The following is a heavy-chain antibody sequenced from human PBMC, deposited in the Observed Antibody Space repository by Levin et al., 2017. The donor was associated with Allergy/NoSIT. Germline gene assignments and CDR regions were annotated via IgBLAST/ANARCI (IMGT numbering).Heavy chain of an antibody. D-gene: IGHD2-2*01. CDR2: ISAYNGNT. V-gene: IGHV1-18*01. CDR3: ARSVPDIVVVPAAMYYYYYMDV. J-gene: IGHJ6*03. CDR1: GYTFTSYG. Sequence: GESLKISCKASGYTFTSYGISWVRQAPGQGLEWMGWISAYNGNTNYAQKLQGRVTMTTDTSTSTAYMELRSLRSDDTAVYYCARSVPDIVVVPAAMYYYYYMDVWGKGTTVTVSS.